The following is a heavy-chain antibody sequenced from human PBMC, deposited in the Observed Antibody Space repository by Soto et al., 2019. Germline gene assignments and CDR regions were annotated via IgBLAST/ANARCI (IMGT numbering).Heavy chain of an antibody. CDR3: ARRSSIAARVGTFAFDY. J-gene: IGHJ4*02. CDR1: GGSISSGGYY. V-gene: IGHV4-31*03. Sequence: QVQLQESGPGLVKPSQTLSLTCTVSGGSISSGGYYWSWIRQHPGKGLEWIGYIYYSGSTYYNPSLKSRVTISVDTSKNQFALKLSSVTAADTAVYYCARRSSIAARVGTFAFDYWGQGTLVTVSS. CDR2: IYYSGST. D-gene: IGHD6-6*01.